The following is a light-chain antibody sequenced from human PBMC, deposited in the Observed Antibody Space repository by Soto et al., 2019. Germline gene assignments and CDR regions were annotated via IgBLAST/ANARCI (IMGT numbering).Light chain of an antibody. CDR1: QTISSW. J-gene: IGKJ1*01. V-gene: IGKV1-5*03. CDR3: QHYNSYSEA. CDR2: KAS. Sequence: DIQMTQSPSTLSGSVGDRFTITCRASQTISSWLAWYQQKPGKAPKLLIYKASTLKSGVPSRFSGSGSGTEFTLTISSLQPDDFATHYCQHYNSYSEAFGQGTKV.